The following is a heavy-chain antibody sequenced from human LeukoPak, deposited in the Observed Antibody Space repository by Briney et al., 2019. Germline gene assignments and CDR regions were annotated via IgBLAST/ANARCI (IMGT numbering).Heavy chain of an antibody. Sequence: SETLSLTCTVSGGSVSSSSYYWGWIRQPPGKGLEWIGSIYYSGTTYYNPSLKSRVTISVDTSKNQFSLKLRSVTAADTAVYYCARHSQYSYGLLYFFDFWGQGTLVTVSS. J-gene: IGHJ4*02. CDR3: ARHSQYSYGLLYFFDF. CDR1: GGSVSSSSYY. D-gene: IGHD5-18*01. CDR2: IYYSGTT. V-gene: IGHV4-39*01.